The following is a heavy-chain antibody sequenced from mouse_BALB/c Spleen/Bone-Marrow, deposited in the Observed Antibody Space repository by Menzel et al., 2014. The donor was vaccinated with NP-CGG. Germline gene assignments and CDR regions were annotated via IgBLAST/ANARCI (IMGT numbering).Heavy chain of an antibody. Sequence: VQLKESGGGLVQPGGSRKLSCAASGFTFSSFGMHWVRQAPEKGLEWVAYISSGSSTIYYADTVKGRFTISRDNPKNTLFLQMTSLRSEDTAMYYCARSGVITTSAIDYWGQGTSVTVSS. J-gene: IGHJ4*01. CDR3: ARSGVITTSAIDY. CDR1: GFTFSSFG. D-gene: IGHD1-1*01. V-gene: IGHV5-17*02. CDR2: ISSGSSTI.